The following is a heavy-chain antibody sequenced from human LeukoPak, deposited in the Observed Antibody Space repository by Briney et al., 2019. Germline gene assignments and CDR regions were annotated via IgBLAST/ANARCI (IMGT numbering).Heavy chain of an antibody. CDR2: IYYSGST. V-gene: IGHV4-39*02. J-gene: IGHJ4*02. CDR3: AREPPLKGSGSSLYY. D-gene: IGHD3-10*01. Sequence: SETLSLTCTVSGGSISSSSYYWGWIRQPPGKGLEWIGSIYYSGSTYYNPSLKSRVTISVDTSKNQFSLKLSSVTAADTAVYYCAREPPLKGSGSSLYYWGQGTLVTVSS. CDR1: GGSISSSSYY.